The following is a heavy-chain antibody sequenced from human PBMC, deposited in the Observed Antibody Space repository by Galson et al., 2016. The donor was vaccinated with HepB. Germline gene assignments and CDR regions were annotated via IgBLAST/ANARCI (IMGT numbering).Heavy chain of an antibody. Sequence: SLRLSCAASGFIFSDYYMSWIRQAPGKGLEWVSYISSSSSYTNYADSVRGRFTISRNDAKNSLYLQMNSLRAEDTAVYYCARETGAVAGRPFDYWGQGTLVTVSS. V-gene: IGHV3-11*06. J-gene: IGHJ4*02. CDR2: ISSSSSYT. CDR1: GFIFSDYY. D-gene: IGHD6-19*01. CDR3: ARETGAVAGRPFDY.